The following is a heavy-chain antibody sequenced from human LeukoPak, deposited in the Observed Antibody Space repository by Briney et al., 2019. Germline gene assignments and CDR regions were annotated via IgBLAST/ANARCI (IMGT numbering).Heavy chain of an antibody. CDR1: GFTFSSFA. J-gene: IGHJ3*02. V-gene: IGHV3-23*01. Sequence: GGSLRLSCAASGFTFSSFAMSWVRQAPGKGLEWVSGVSVSGLSTYYADSVKGRFTISRDNSKNTLNLQMNSLRVEDTAIYYCAKEEERLEAFDIWGQGTMVTVSS. CDR2: VSVSGLST. D-gene: IGHD3-3*01. CDR3: AKEEERLEAFDI.